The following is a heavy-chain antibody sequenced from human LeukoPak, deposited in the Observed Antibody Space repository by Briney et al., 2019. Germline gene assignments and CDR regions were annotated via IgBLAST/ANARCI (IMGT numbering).Heavy chain of an antibody. Sequence: GGSLRLSCAASGFTFSSYAMSWVRQAPGKGLEWVSAISGSGGSTYYADSVKGRFTISRDNSKNTLYLQMNSLRAEDTAVYYCASRRPGINLVRGETDFWGQGTLVTVSS. D-gene: IGHD3-10*01. V-gene: IGHV3-23*01. J-gene: IGHJ4*02. CDR1: GFTFSSYA. CDR3: ASRRPGINLVRGETDF. CDR2: ISGSGGST.